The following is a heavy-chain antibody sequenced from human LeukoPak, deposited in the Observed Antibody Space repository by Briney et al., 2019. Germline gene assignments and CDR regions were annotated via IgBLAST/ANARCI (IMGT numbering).Heavy chain of an antibody. Sequence: GGSLRLSCAASGFTFSTYWMHWVRQAPGKGLVWVSRINSDGSSTSYADSVKGRFTISRDNSKNTLYLQMNSLRAEDTAVYYCASEPARYYFDYWGQGTLVTVSS. D-gene: IGHD2-15*01. CDR2: INSDGSST. V-gene: IGHV3-74*01. J-gene: IGHJ4*02. CDR1: GFTFSTYW. CDR3: ASEPARYYFDY.